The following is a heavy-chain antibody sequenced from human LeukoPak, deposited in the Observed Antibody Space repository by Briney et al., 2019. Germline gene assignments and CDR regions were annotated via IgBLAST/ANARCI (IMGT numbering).Heavy chain of an antibody. V-gene: IGHV1-18*01. CDR3: ARDDRIAAAGLYYYYYMDV. D-gene: IGHD6-13*01. Sequence: ASVKVSCKASGYTFTSYGISWVRQAPGQGLEWIGWISAYNGNTNYAQKLQGRVTMTTDTSTSTAYMELRSLRSDNTAVYYCARDDRIAAAGLYYYYYMDVWGKGTTVTVSS. CDR1: GYTFTSYG. J-gene: IGHJ6*03. CDR2: ISAYNGNT.